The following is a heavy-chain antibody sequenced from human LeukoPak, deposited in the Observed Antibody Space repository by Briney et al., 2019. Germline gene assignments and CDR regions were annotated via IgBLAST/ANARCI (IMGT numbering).Heavy chain of an antibody. D-gene: IGHD4-17*01. CDR3: ARANGDSADH. Sequence: GGSLRLSCAASGFTFSSYSMNWVRQAPGKGLEWVSYISSSGSTIYYADSVKGRFTISRDNAKNSLYLQMNSLRAEDTAVYYCARANGDSADHWGQGTLVTVSS. CDR2: ISSSGSTI. CDR1: GFTFSSYS. V-gene: IGHV3-48*04. J-gene: IGHJ4*02.